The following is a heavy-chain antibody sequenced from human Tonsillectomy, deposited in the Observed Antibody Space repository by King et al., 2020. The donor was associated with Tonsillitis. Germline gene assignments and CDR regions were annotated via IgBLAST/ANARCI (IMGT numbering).Heavy chain of an antibody. V-gene: IGHV3-7*04. CDR1: GFTFSNYW. J-gene: IGHJ4*02. CDR2: IKQDGSQK. CDR3: ARDSPPRD. Sequence: VQLVESGGGLVQPGGSLRLSCAASGFTFSNYWMSWVLQAPGKGLEWVANIKQDGSQKYYVDSVKGRFTISRDNAKNSLYLQMNSLRAEDTAVYYCARDSPPRDWGQGTLVTVSS.